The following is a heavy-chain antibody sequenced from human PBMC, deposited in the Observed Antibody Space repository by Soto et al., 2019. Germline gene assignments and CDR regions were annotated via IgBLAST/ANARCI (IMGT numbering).Heavy chain of an antibody. Sequence: SLRLTCAASGFPFSSYEMNWFRQAPGKVLEWVSYISGTSTTIYYGDSMKGRFTISRDNAKNSLYLQMNSLRAEDTAVYYCAREMYSYGAGSHYHDAFDIWGQGTMLAVSS. J-gene: IGHJ3*02. CDR3: AREMYSYGAGSHYHDAFDI. CDR2: ISGTSTTI. D-gene: IGHD3-10*01. CDR1: GFPFSSYE. V-gene: IGHV3-48*03.